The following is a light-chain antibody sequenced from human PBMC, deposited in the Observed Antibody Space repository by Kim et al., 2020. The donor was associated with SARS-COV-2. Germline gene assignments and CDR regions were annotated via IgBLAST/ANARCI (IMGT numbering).Light chain of an antibody. CDR3: VLMCGAVWV. CDR2: DTN. Sequence: PGGHVTPTCGLNSGSVSTSYYPIWFQQTPGQAPRALISDTNTRSSGVPDRFSGSILGNKAALTITGAQADDESDYYCVLMCGAVWVFGGGTQLTVL. V-gene: IGLV8-61*01. J-gene: IGLJ3*02. CDR1: SGSVSTSYY.